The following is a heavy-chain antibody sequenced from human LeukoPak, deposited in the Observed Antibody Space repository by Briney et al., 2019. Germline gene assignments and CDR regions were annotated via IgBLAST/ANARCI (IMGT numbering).Heavy chain of an antibody. CDR1: GVSISSDY. CDR2: IYYNEST. Sequence: SETLSLTCTVSGVSISSDYWSWIRQPVGKGLEWIGYIYYNESTNYNPSVKSRVTISADTSKNQFSLKLRSVTAADTAVYYCARGRWLVNYWGQGTLVTVSS. D-gene: IGHD6-19*01. CDR3: ARGRWLVNY. V-gene: IGHV4-59*01. J-gene: IGHJ4*02.